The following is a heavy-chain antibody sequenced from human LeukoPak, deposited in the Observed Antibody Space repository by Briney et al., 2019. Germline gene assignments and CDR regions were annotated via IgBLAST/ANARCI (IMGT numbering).Heavy chain of an antibody. V-gene: IGHV3-48*03. CDR3: AREVYSKYEGDALDV. Sequence: PGGSLRLSCAASGFTFSSYEMNWVRQAPGKGLEWVSYISSSGSTIYYADSVKGRFTISRDNAKNSVYLQMNSLRAEDTALYYCAREVYSKYEGDALDVWGQGTTVTVSS. CDR2: ISSSGSTI. D-gene: IGHD4-11*01. CDR1: GFTFSSYE. J-gene: IGHJ6*02.